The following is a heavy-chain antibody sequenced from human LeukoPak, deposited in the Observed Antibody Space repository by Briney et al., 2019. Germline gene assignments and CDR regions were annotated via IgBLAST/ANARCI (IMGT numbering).Heavy chain of an antibody. V-gene: IGHV3-7*05. CDR2: IKQDGSEE. CDR1: GFTFSSYW. D-gene: IGHD2/OR15-2a*01. J-gene: IGHJ6*02. Sequence: GGSLRLSCAASGFTFSSYWMSWVRQAPGKGLEWVANIKQDGSEEYYVDSVKGRFTISRDSAKNSLYLQVNSLRAEDTAVYYCASTTISPVGGMDVWGQGTTVTVSS. CDR3: ASTTISPVGGMDV.